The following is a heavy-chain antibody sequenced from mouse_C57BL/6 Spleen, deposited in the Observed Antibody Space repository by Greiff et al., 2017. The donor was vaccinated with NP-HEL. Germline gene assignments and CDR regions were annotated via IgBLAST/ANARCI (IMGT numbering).Heavy chain of an antibody. Sequence: ESGPGLVKPSQSLSLTCSVTGYSITSGYYWNWIRQFPGNKLEWMGYISYDGSNNYNPSLKNRISITRDTSKNQFFLKLNSVTTEDTATYYCARGGSSSIAYWGQGTLVTVSA. CDR2: ISYDGSN. J-gene: IGHJ3*01. D-gene: IGHD1-1*01. V-gene: IGHV3-6*01. CDR1: GYSITSGYY. CDR3: ARGGSSSIAY.